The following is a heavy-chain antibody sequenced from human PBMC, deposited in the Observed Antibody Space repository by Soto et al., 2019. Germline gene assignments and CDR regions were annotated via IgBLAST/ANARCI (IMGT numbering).Heavy chain of an antibody. V-gene: IGHV4-61*01. CDR2: IYYSGST. CDR1: GGSVSSGSYY. CDR3: ARGEGYETKAHPQYYYYYYGMDV. Sequence: SETLSLTCTVSGGSVSSGSYYWSWIRQPPGKGLEWIGYIYYSGSTNYNPSLKSRVTISVDTSKSQFSLKLSSVTAADTAVYYCARGEGYETKAHPQYYYYYYGMDVWGQGTTVTVSS. D-gene: IGHD2-2*01. J-gene: IGHJ6*02.